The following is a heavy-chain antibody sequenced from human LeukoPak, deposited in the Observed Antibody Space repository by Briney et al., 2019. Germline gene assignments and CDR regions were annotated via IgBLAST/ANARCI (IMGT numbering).Heavy chain of an antibody. D-gene: IGHD4-17*01. CDR3: ARFYGVYLIDY. CDR1: ASDFSRHG. Sequence: PGGSLRLSCAASASDFSRHGMHWVRQAPGKGLEWVALIWFDGSQEYYADSVRGRFTVSRDNSNNMVYLQMNSLRDEDTGFYYCARFYGVYLIDYWGQGTLVTVSS. V-gene: IGHV3-33*01. CDR2: IWFDGSQE. J-gene: IGHJ4*02.